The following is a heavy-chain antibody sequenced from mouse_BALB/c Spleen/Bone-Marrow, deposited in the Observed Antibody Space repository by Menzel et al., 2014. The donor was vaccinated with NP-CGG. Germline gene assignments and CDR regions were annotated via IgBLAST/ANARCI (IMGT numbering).Heavy chain of an antibody. CDR2: IYYSGTI. CDR3: ARELCYFDY. V-gene: IGHV3-5*02. CDR1: GISIATGNYR. Sequence: DVQLQESGPGLVKPSQTVSLTCTVTGISIATGNYRWSWTRQFPGSKLEWIGYIYYSGTITYNPSLTSRTTITRDTSKNQFFLEMNSLTAEDTATYYCARELCYFDYWGQGTTLTVSS. J-gene: IGHJ2*01.